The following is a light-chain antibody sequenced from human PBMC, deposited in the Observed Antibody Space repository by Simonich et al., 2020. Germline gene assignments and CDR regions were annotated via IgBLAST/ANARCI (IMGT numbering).Light chain of an antibody. J-gene: IGKJ2*01. CDR1: QSLLHRDGKTY. V-gene: IGKV2D-29*02. CDR2: EVS. Sequence: DIVMTQTPLSLSVTPGQPASISCKSSQSLLHRDGKTYLYLYLQKPGQSPQLLIYEVSNRVSGVPDRFSGSGSGTDFTLKISRVEAEDVGVYYCMQSIQLPRTFGQGTKLEIK. CDR3: MQSIQLPRT.